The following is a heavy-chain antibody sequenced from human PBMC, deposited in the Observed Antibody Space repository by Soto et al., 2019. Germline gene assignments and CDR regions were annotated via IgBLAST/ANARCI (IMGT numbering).Heavy chain of an antibody. J-gene: IGHJ6*02. CDR3: ATPLNRTPRAHGMDV. Sequence: QGQLVQSGAEVKKPGASVKVSCKVSGYTLTELSMHWVRQAPGKGLEWMGGFDPEDGETIYAQKFPGRVTMTADTPTDTASMELSSLISEDTAVYYCATPLNRTPRAHGMDVWVQGTTVTVSS. CDR1: GYTLTELS. CDR2: FDPEDGET. V-gene: IGHV1-24*01.